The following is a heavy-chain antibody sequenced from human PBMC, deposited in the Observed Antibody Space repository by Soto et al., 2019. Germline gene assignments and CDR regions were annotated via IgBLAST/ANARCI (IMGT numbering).Heavy chain of an antibody. CDR3: ARLREYSSSSVAFFYGMDV. D-gene: IGHD6-6*01. V-gene: IGHV5-51*01. CDR2: IYPGDSDT. J-gene: IGHJ6*02. Sequence: GESLKISCKGSGYSFTSYWIGWVRQMPGKGLEWMGIIYPGDSDTRYSPSFQGQVTISADKSISTAYLQWSSLKASDTAMYYCARLREYSSSSVAFFYGMDVWGQGTTVTVSS. CDR1: GYSFTSYW.